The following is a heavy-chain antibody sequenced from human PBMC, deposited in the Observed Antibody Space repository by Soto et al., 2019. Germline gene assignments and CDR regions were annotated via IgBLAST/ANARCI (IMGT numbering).Heavy chain of an antibody. Sequence: QVQLVESGAEVKKPGSSVKVSCKASGGTFSSYAISWVRQAPGQGLEWMGGIIPIFGTANYAQKFQGRVTITADESTSTAYMELSSLRSEDTAVYYCATPGDTIFGVARGYFQHWGQGTLVTGSS. CDR3: ATPGDTIFGVARGYFQH. D-gene: IGHD3-3*01. V-gene: IGHV1-69*01. CDR2: IIPIFGTA. CDR1: GGTFSSYA. J-gene: IGHJ1*01.